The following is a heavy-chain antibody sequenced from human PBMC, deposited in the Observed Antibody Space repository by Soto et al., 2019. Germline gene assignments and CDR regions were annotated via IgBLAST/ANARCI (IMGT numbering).Heavy chain of an antibody. D-gene: IGHD6-19*01. CDR1: GFTFSSYG. CDR3: ARDPDSSGWYYCYGMDV. Sequence: QVQLVESGGGVVQPGRSLRLSCAASGFTFSSYGMHWVRQAPGKGLEWVAVIWYDGSNKYYADSVKGRFTISRDNSKNTLYLQINSLGAEDTAVYYCARDPDSSGWYYCYGMDVWGQGTTVTVSS. V-gene: IGHV3-33*01. J-gene: IGHJ6*02. CDR2: IWYDGSNK.